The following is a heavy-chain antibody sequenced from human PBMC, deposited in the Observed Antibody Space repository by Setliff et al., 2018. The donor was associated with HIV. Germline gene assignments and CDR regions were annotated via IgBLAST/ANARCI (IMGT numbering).Heavy chain of an antibody. Sequence: PGGSLRLSCAASGFTFNVAWMNWVRQAPGKGLEWVGRIKSERDGETTDYAAPVKGRFTISTDDSKNTLYLEMNSLKTEDTAMYYCTTLVGANPYHDAFDIWGHGTMVTVSS. CDR2: IKSERDGETT. CDR1: GFTFNVAW. V-gene: IGHV3-15*07. CDR3: TTLVGANPYHDAFDI. D-gene: IGHD1-26*01. J-gene: IGHJ3*02.